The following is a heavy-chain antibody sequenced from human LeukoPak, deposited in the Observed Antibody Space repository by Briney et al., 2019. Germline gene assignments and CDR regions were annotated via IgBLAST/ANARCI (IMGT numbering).Heavy chain of an antibody. CDR3: ARYDVWGTYRAFDY. D-gene: IGHD3-16*02. CDR2: INHSGST. V-gene: IGHV4-34*01. J-gene: IGHJ4*02. CDR1: GGSFSGYY. Sequence: SETLSLTCAVYGGSFSGYYWSWIRQPPGKGLEWIGEINHSGSTNYNPSLKSRVTISVDTSKNQFSLKLNSVTAADTAVYYCARYDVWGTYRAFDYWGQGTLVTVSS.